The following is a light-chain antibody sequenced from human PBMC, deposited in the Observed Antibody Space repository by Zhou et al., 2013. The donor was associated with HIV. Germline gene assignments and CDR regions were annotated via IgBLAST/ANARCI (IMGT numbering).Light chain of an antibody. CDR2: GTS. CDR3: QQHESYPLT. CDR1: QTMNAY. V-gene: IGKV1-39*01. Sequence: DIQLTQSPSSLSASVGDRVTINCRASQTMNAYLNWYQQRPGKAPKLLIFGTSTLQSGVPSRFSGSGSGTDFTLTINSLQAEDFATYFCQQHESYPLTFGGGTKVEIK. J-gene: IGKJ4*01.